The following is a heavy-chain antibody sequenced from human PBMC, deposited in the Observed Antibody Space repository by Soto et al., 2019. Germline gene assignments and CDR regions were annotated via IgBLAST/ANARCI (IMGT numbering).Heavy chain of an antibody. J-gene: IGHJ4*02. V-gene: IGHV4-34*01. CDR2: ISQSGNT. Sequence: GTLSLTCSIYSGSFSGYYWSWIRQPPGKGLEWIGEISQSGNTNYSPSLKSRVSISIDTSKKQFSLKLASVSAADTAVYYCARAPKVSGSSQTRPDFCDQGSLVFVSA. D-gene: IGHD6-6*01. CDR3: ARAPKVSGSSQTRPDF. CDR1: SGSFSGYY.